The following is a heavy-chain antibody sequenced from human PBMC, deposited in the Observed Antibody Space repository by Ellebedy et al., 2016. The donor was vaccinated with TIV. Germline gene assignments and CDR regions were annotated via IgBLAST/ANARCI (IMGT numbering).Heavy chain of an antibody. Sequence: GESLKISCAASGFTFSNYVMSWVRQAPGKGLEWVSYISGGVGNTYYADSVKGRFTISRDNSKNTLYLQMNSLRAEDTAVYYCAKGCGGSCYWEAYWGQGTLVTVSS. J-gene: IGHJ4*02. D-gene: IGHD2-15*01. CDR2: ISGGVGNT. CDR1: GFTFSNYV. V-gene: IGHV3-23*01. CDR3: AKGCGGSCYWEAY.